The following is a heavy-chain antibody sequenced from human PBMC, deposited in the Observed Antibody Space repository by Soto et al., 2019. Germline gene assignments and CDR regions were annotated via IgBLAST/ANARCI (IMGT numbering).Heavy chain of an antibody. Sequence: GGSLRLSCVASGFVFSDHHMDWVRQAPGKGLEWVGRAGNKATKYTTHYAASVRGRFTISRDESKNSLYLQMNSLKTDDTAMNYCAKVVGPTHFFWFTPWGRGTLVPVSS. V-gene: IGHV3-72*01. D-gene: IGHD1-26*01. CDR3: AKVVGPTHFFWFTP. CDR1: GFVFSDHH. J-gene: IGHJ5*02. CDR2: AGNKATKYTT.